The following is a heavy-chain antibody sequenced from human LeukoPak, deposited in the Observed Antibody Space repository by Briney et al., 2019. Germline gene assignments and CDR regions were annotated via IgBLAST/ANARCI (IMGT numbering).Heavy chain of an antibody. CDR3: ARADDYYDSSGYSAHFDY. CDR2: INPSGGST. D-gene: IGHD3-22*01. V-gene: IGHV1-46*01. J-gene: IGHJ4*02. Sequence: ASVKVSCKASGYTFTSYYMHWVRQAPGQGLEWMGIINPSGGSTSYAQKFQGRVTMTRDTSTSTVYMELSSLRSEDTAVYYCARADDYYDSSGYSAHFDYWGQGTLATVSS. CDR1: GYTFTSYY.